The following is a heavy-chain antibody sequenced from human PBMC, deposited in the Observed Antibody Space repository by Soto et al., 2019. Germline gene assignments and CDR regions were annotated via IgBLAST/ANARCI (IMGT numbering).Heavy chain of an antibody. CDR2: IDPSDSYT. CDR3: ARQDSSSWFDYYGMDV. CDR1: GYSFTSYW. V-gene: IGHV5-10-1*01. D-gene: IGHD6-13*01. Sequence: RGESLKISCKGSGYSFTSYWIGWVRQMPGKGLEWMGRIDPSDSYTNYSPSFQGHVTISADKSISTAYLQWSSLKASDTAMYYCARQDSSSWFDYYGMDVWGQGTTVTVS. J-gene: IGHJ6*02.